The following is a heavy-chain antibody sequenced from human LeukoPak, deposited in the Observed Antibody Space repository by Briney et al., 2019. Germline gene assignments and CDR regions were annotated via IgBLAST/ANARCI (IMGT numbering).Heavy chain of an antibody. D-gene: IGHD3-22*01. CDR2: IKQDGSEK. CDR1: GFTFSSYW. V-gene: IGHV3-7*01. CDR3: AREITMIVEDYFDY. Sequence: PGGSLRLSCAASGFTFSSYWMSWVRQAPGKGLEWVANIKQDGSEKYYVDSVKGRFTISRDNAKNSLYLQMNNLRAEDTAVYYCAREITMIVEDYFDYWGQGTLVTVSS. J-gene: IGHJ4*02.